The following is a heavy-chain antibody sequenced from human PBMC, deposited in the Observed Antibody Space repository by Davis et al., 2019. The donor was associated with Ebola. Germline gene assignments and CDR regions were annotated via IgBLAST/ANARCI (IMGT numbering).Heavy chain of an antibody. J-gene: IGHJ4*02. D-gene: IGHD3-22*01. CDR2: INPNSGGT. CDR3: ARGPPVVVTPFDGDY. Sequence: ASVKVSCKASGYTFTGYYMHWVRQAPGQGLEWMGWINPNSGGTNYAQKFQGRVTMTRDTSISTAYMELSRLRSDDTAVYYCARGPPVVVTPFDGDYWGQGTLVTVSS. V-gene: IGHV1-2*02. CDR1: GYTFTGYY.